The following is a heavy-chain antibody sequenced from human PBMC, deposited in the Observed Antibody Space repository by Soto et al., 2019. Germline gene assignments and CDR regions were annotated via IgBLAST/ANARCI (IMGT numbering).Heavy chain of an antibody. CDR2: ISYDGSNK. CDR1: GFTFSSYG. J-gene: IGHJ4*02. Sequence: QVQLVESGGGVVQPGRSLRLSCAASGFTFSSYGMHWVRQAPGKGLEWVAVISYDGSNKYYADSVKGRFTISRDNSKNTLYLQIKSLRADDTAVYYCAKSEGPMVRGIITHFDYWGQGTLVTVSS. D-gene: IGHD3-10*01. CDR3: AKSEGPMVRGIITHFDY. V-gene: IGHV3-30*18.